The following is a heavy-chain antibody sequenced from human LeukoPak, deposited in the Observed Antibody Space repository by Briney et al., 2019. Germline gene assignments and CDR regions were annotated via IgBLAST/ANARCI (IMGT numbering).Heavy chain of an antibody. CDR3: ARGAGYSREVNYYHYMDV. CDR1: GDSISRYY. J-gene: IGHJ6*03. CDR2: IFYSGIS. V-gene: IGHV4-59*01. Sequence: SETLSLTCTVSGDSISRYYWSWIRQSPGKGLEWIGYIFYSGISNYNPSLKSRVTVSVDTSKNQVSLKLRSVTAADTAVYYCARGAGYSREVNYYHYMDVWGKGTTVTVSS. D-gene: IGHD5-12*01.